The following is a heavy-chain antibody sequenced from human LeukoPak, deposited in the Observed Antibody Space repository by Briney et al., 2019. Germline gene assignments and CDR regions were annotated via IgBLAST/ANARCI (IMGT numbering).Heavy chain of an antibody. Sequence: PGGSLRLSCAASGFTFSSYAMSWVRQAPGKGLEWVSAISGSGGSTYYADSVKGRFTISRDNSKNTLYLQMNSLRAEDTAVYYCAKDKKYYDSSGSPYYYYGMDVWGQGTTVTVSS. V-gene: IGHV3-23*01. J-gene: IGHJ6*02. CDR3: AKDKKYYDSSGSPYYYYGMDV. CDR1: GFTFSSYA. D-gene: IGHD3-22*01. CDR2: ISGSGGST.